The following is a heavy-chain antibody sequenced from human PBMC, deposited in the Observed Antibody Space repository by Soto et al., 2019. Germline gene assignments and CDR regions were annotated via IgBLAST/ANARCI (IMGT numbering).Heavy chain of an antibody. CDR1: GFTFSSYA. V-gene: IGHV3-23*01. D-gene: IGHD3-9*01. Sequence: GGSLRLSCAASGFTFSSYAMSWVRQAPGKGLEWVSAISGSGGSTYYADSVKGRFTISRDNSKNTLYLQMNSLRAEDTAVYYCAKVPYYDILTGYYYFDYWGQGTLVTVSS. CDR2: ISGSGGST. J-gene: IGHJ4*02. CDR3: AKVPYYDILTGYYYFDY.